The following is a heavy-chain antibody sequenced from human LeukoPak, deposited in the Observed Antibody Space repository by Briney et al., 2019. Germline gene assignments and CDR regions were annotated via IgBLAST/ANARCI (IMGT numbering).Heavy chain of an antibody. Sequence: SETLSLTCAVSGGSISSGGYSWSWIRQPPGKGLEWIGYIYYSGSTYYNPSLKSRVTISVDTSKNQFPLKLSSVTAADTAVYYCAVVVTAIDYWGQGTLVTVSS. CDR2: IYYSGST. J-gene: IGHJ4*02. CDR1: GGSISSGGYS. D-gene: IGHD2-21*02. CDR3: AVVVTAIDY. V-gene: IGHV4-30-4*07.